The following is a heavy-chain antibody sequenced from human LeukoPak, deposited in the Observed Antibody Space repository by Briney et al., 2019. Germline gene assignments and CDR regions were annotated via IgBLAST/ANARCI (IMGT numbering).Heavy chain of an antibody. CDR3: ARQGPTKHNGIAARRQTRFYYYGMDV. CDR2: IYYSGST. V-gene: IGHV4-59*08. Sequence: PSETLSLTCTVSGGSISSYYWSWIRQPPGKGLEWIGYIYYSGSTNYNPSLKSRVTISVDTSKNQFSLKLSSVTAADTAVYYCARQGPTKHNGIAARRQTRFYYYGMDVWGQGTTVTVSS. D-gene: IGHD6-6*01. CDR1: GGSISSYY. J-gene: IGHJ6*02.